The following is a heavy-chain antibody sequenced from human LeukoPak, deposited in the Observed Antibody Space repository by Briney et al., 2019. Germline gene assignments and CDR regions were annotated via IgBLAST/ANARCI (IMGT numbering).Heavy chain of an antibody. CDR3: ARGRSSSWYNWFDL. CDR1: GYTFTDYY. D-gene: IGHD6-13*01. J-gene: IGHJ5*02. CDR2: INPNSGGT. V-gene: IGHV1-2*02. Sequence: ASVKVSCKASGYTFTDYYINWVRQAPGQGLEWMGWINPNSGGTNYALKFQGRVTMTRDTSIRTAYMELSRLRSDDTAVYYCARGRSSSWYNWFDLWGQGTLVTVSS.